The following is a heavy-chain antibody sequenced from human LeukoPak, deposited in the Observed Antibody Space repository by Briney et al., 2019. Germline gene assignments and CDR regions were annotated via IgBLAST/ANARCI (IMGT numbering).Heavy chain of an antibody. D-gene: IGHD2-2*01. CDR2: IYHSGST. Sequence: SETLSLTCTVSGGSISSYYWSWIRQPPGKGLEWIGYIYHSGSTYYNPSLKSRVTISVDRSKNQFSLKLSSVTAADTAVYYCARGGGFGVVVPAAIVYWGQGTLVTVSS. CDR3: ARGGGFGVVVPAAIVY. CDR1: GGSISSYY. J-gene: IGHJ4*02. V-gene: IGHV4-59*12.